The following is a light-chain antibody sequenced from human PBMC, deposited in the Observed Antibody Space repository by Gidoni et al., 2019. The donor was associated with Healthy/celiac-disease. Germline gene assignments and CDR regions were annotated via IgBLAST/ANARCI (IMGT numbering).Light chain of an antibody. CDR1: QSISSY. CDR3: QQCYNTPWT. V-gene: IGKV1-39*01. CDR2: AAS. J-gene: IGKJ1*01. Sequence: DIQMNQSPSYLSASVGDRVTITCRASQSISSYLNWYQQKPGKAPKLLIYAASSLQSGVPSRFSGSGSGTDFTLTISSLQPEDFATYYCQQCYNTPWTFGQGTKVEIK.